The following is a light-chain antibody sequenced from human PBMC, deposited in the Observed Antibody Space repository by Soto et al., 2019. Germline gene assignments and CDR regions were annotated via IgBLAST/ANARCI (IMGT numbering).Light chain of an antibody. V-gene: IGLV2-23*01. CDR1: SSDVGGYNF. Sequence: QSALNPPASVSGSPGQSITISCTGTSSDVGGYNFVSWYRQSPGEVPKLIIYEGNKHPSGVSDRFSASKAVKTASLTISGFQCEDQVDYCCCSYAGFSCYVFGAVAEHTVL. CDR2: EGN. J-gene: IGLJ1*01. CDR3: CSYAGFSCYV.